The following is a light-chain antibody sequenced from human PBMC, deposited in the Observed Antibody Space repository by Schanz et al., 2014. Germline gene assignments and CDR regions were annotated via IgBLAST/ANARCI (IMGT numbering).Light chain of an antibody. V-gene: IGKV1-5*03. CDR3: QEYSTYSQT. CDR1: QSISSW. Sequence: DIQMTQSPSSLSASVGDRVTITCRASQSISSWLAWYQQKPGKAPKLLIHQASSLESGVPSRFSGSGSGTEFTLTISSLQPDDFATYYCQEYSTYSQTFGQGTKVEIK. J-gene: IGKJ1*01. CDR2: QAS.